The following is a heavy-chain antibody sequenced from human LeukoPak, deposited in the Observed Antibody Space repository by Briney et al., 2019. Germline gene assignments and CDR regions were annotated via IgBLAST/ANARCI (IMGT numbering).Heavy chain of an antibody. CDR1: GFTFSSYA. CDR2: IRGNPDGT. Sequence: PGGSLRLSCAASGFTFSSYAMSWVRQAPGKGLEWVSAIRGNPDGTYYAASVKGRFTISRDDAKTSVYLQMNSLRAEDTAVYYCASEMVTTEDYWGQGTLVTVSS. J-gene: IGHJ4*02. V-gene: IGHV3-23*01. D-gene: IGHD4-17*01. CDR3: ASEMVTTEDY.